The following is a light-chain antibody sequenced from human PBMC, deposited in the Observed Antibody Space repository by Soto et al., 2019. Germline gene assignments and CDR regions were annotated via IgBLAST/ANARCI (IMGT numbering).Light chain of an antibody. CDR3: QHHRSWHPT. CDR1: QTIGTK. V-gene: IGKV3-15*01. Sequence: EIVMTQSPATLSVSPGGRGTLSCRASQTIGTKLAWYQQKPGQDPRLLIYGASIRAAGIPARFTGSGFGTEFTLTISGLESGDFAVYYCQHHRSWHPTFGQGTKVDI. CDR2: GAS. J-gene: IGKJ1*01.